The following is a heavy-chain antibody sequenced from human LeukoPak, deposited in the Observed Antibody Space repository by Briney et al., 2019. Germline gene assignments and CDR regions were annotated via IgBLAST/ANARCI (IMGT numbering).Heavy chain of an antibody. J-gene: IGHJ4*02. Sequence: PSETLSLTCTVSGGSISSGGYYWSWIRQHPGKGLEWIGYILYSGSTYYTPSLKSRFPISVDTSKTQSSLKLRSVTAADTAVYYCARDHVDTAIDYWGQGTLVTVSS. CDR3: ARDHVDTAIDY. CDR1: GGSISSGGYY. CDR2: ILYSGST. D-gene: IGHD5-18*01. V-gene: IGHV4-31*03.